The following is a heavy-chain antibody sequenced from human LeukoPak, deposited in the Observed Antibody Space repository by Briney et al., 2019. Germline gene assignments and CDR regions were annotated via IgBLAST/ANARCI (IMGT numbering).Heavy chain of an antibody. V-gene: IGHV1-8*01. CDR1: GYTFTSYD. J-gene: IGHJ4*02. Sequence: ASVKVSCKASGYTFTSYDINWVRQATGQGLEWMGWMNPNSGNTGYAQKFQGRVTMTRNTSISTAYMELSSLRSEDTAVYCCARRYCSGGSCYIYYFDYWGQGTLVTVSS. D-gene: IGHD2-15*01. CDR2: MNPNSGNT. CDR3: ARRYCSGGSCYIYYFDY.